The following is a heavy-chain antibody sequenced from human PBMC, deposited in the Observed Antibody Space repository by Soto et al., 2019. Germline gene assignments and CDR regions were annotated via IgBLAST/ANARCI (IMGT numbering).Heavy chain of an antibody. CDR3: VRAGTGFQLDY. CDR1: GFRFSDHY. J-gene: IGHJ4*02. D-gene: IGHD3-9*01. V-gene: IGHV3-72*01. CDR2: IRDKVKSYTA. Sequence: GGSLRLSCAASGFRFSDHYMDWVRQASGKGLEWVGRIRDKVKSYTAEYAASVKGRFTVSRDDSKNSLYLEMNSLKIEDTALYYCVRAGTGFQLDYWGQGTLVTVSS.